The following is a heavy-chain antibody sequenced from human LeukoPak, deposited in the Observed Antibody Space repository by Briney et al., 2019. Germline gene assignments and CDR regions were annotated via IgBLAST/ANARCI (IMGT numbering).Heavy chain of an antibody. V-gene: IGHV3-30-3*01. CDR3: ARDQSSGWYRRRYNWFDP. J-gene: IGHJ5*02. Sequence: GGSLRLSCAASGFTFSSYAMPWVRQAPGKGLEWVAVISYDGSNKYCADSVKGRFTISRDNSKNTLYLQMNSLRAEDTAVYYCARDQSSGWYRRRYNWFDPWGQGTLVTVSS. D-gene: IGHD6-19*01. CDR1: GFTFSSYA. CDR2: ISYDGSNK.